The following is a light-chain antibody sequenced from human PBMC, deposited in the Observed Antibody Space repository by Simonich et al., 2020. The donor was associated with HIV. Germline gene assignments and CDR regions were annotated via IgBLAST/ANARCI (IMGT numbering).Light chain of an antibody. J-gene: IGKJ5*01. CDR1: QGVLSSSNNKNF. Sequence: DIVMTQSPDSLAVSLGERATINCKSSQGVLSSSNNKNFLTWYQQKPGQPPRMLIYWASIRESGVPDRFSGSGSGTDFTLTISSLQVEDVAVYYCQQYYSTPITFGQGTRLEIK. V-gene: IGKV4-1*01. CDR2: WAS. CDR3: QQYYSTPIT.